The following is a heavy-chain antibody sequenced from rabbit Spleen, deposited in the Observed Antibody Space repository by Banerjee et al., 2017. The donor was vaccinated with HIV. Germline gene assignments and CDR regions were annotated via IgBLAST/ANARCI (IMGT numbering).Heavy chain of an antibody. D-gene: IGHD3-1*01. CDR3: ARDYVGGGHYFDL. J-gene: IGHJ4*01. Sequence: QSLEESGGGLVQPEGSLTLTCTASGFSFSSSYYMCWVRQAPGKGLEWIGCINPGSSGSTYYASWAKGRFTISRSTSLNTVALQMTSLTAADTASYFCARDYVGGGHYFDLWGPGTLVTVS. CDR2: INPGSSGST. V-gene: IGHV1S40*01. CDR1: GFSFSSSYY.